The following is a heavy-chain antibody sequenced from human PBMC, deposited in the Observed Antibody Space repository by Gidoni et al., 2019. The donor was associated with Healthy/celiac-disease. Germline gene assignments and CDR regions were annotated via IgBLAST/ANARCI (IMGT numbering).Heavy chain of an antibody. J-gene: IGHJ6*02. V-gene: IGHV3-33*01. CDR3: AGSGYYTHYYYYYGMDV. CDR2: IWYDGSNK. CDR1: GFTFSSYR. D-gene: IGHD3-22*01. Sequence: QVQLVESGGGVVQPGRSLRLSCAASGFTFSSYRMHWVRQAPGKGLEWVAVIWYDGSNKYYADSVKGRFTISRDNSKNTLYLQMNSLRAEDTAVYYCAGSGYYTHYYYYYGMDVWGQGTTVTVSS.